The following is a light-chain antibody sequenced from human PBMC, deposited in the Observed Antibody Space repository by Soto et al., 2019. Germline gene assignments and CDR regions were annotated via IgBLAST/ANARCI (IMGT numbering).Light chain of an antibody. CDR1: QTPRTF. V-gene: IGKV1-39*01. CDR3: QKYNSDPLT. CDR2: ATS. J-gene: IGKJ4*01. Sequence: QMTQSPFSVSASFGDRVPITCRASQTPRTFLNWYQQKPGKAPKLLIYATSTLQSGVPSRFSGSGSGTDVTLTISSLQPEDVEAYYCQKYNSDPLTFGGGTKVDNK.